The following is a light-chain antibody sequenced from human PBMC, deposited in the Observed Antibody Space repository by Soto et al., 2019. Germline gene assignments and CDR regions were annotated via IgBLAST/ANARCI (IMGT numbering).Light chain of an antibody. CDR2: DAT. J-gene: IGKJ1*01. V-gene: IGKV1D-13*01. CDR1: QSISSY. Sequence: IQMTQSPSSLYASVGARVTLTCRASQSISSYLNWYQQRPGKAPNLLIYDATRLHSGVPPRFRGSGSGTDFTLTISSLKPEDFATYYCQQFNNYPQAFGQGTKVDIK. CDR3: QQFNNYPQA.